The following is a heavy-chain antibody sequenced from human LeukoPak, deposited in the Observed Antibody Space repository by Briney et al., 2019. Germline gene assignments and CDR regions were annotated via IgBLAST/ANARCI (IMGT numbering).Heavy chain of an antibody. CDR1: GFTFTNYW. CDR2: IKPDGSDK. D-gene: IGHD5/OR15-5a*01. V-gene: IGHV3-7*01. J-gene: IGHJ5*02. CDR3: ARDVSFDA. Sequence: GGSLRLSCAASGFTFTNYWMNWVRQAPGKGLEWVANIKPDGSDKYYVDSVKGRFTISRDNAKNSVYLQMNSLRAEDTAVYYCARDVSFDAWGQGTLVTVSS.